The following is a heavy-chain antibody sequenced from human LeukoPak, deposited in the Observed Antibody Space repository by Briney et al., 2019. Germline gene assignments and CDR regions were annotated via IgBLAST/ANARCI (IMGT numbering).Heavy chain of an antibody. D-gene: IGHD2-2*01. CDR2: IYHSGST. CDR1: GGSISSSNW. J-gene: IGHJ4*02. V-gene: IGHV4-4*02. Sequence: SGTLSLTCAVSGGSISSSNWWSCVRQPPWKGLEWIGEIYHSGSTNYNPSLKSRVTISVDKSKSQFSLELTSVTAADTALYYCARGGYCSSTSCYVFDSWGQGTLVTVSS. CDR3: ARGGYCSSTSCYVFDS.